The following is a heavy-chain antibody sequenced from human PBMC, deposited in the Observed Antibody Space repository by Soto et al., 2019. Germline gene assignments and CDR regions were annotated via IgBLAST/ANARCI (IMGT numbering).Heavy chain of an antibody. J-gene: IGHJ3*01. CDR2: IYYAGNT. CDR3: ARVGISSSDAFNF. Sequence: SQTLSLTCTVSGGSISSGGYYWSWIRQHPEKGLERIGYIYYAGNTYYNASLKSRVTISVDTSSNQFSLKLSSVTAADTAVYYGARVGISSSDAFNFWGQGTTVTVAS. V-gene: IGHV4-31*03. CDR1: GGSISSGGYY. D-gene: IGHD6-13*01.